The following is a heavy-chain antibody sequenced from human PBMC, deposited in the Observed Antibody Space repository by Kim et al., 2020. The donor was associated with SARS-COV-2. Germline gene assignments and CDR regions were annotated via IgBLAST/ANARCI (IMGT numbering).Heavy chain of an antibody. CDR1: GGSISSSSYY. V-gene: IGHV4-39*01. CDR2: IYYSGST. Sequence: SETLSLTCTVSGGSISSSSYYWGWIRQPPGKGLEWIGSIYYSGSTYYNPSLKSRVTISVDTSKNQFSLKLSSVTAADTAVYYCARRGLWRGKLVLAGGVGMDVWGQGTTVTVSS. CDR3: ARRGLWRGKLVLAGGVGMDV. D-gene: IGHD6-13*01. J-gene: IGHJ6*02.